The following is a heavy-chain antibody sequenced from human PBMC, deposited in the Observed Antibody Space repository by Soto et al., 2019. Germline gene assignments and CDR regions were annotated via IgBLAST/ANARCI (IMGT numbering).Heavy chain of an antibody. CDR2: IDPSDSYT. CDR1: GYSFTSYW. V-gene: IGHV5-10-1*01. CDR3: AIDRDYYDSSGYLQHSFYYYYGMDV. J-gene: IGHJ6*02. Sequence: PGESLKISCKGSGYSFTSYWISWVRQMPGKGLEWMGRIDPSDSYTNYSPSFQGHVTISADKSISTAYLQWSSLKASDTAMYYCAIDRDYYDSSGYLQHSFYYYYGMDVWGQGTTVTVSS. D-gene: IGHD3-22*01.